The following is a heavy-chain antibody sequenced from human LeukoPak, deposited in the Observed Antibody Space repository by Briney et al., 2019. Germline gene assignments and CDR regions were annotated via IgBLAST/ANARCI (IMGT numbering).Heavy chain of an antibody. CDR1: GYTFTIFG. Sequence: ASVKVSCKASGYTFTIFGISWVRRAPGQGLEWMGWISAYNGNTNYAQKLQGRVTMTTDTSTSTAYMELRSLTSDDTAMYYCARDGAERPHYMDVWGKGTTVTVSS. D-gene: IGHD1-1*01. V-gene: IGHV1-18*01. CDR2: ISAYNGNT. CDR3: ARDGAERPHYMDV. J-gene: IGHJ6*03.